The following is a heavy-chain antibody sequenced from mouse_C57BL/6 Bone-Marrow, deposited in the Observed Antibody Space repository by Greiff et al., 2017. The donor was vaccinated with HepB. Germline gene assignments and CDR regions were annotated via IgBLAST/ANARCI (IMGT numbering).Heavy chain of an antibody. CDR2: IYPGDGDT. CDR3: ARSLITTAHYFDY. Sequence: VQVVESGPELVKPGASVKISCKASGYAFSSSWMNWVKQRPGKGLEWIGRIYPGDGDTNYNGKFKGKATLTADKSSSTAYMQLSSLTSEDSAVYFCARSLITTAHYFDYWGQGTTLTVSS. D-gene: IGHD1-1*01. J-gene: IGHJ2*01. V-gene: IGHV1-82*01. CDR1: GYAFSSSW.